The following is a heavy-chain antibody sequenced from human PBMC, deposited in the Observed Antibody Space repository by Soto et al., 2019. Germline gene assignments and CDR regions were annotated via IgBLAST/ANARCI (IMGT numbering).Heavy chain of an antibody. Sequence: ASVKVSCKASGYTFTGQYMHWVRQAPGQGLEWVGWINPDSGDTKYAQKFQGRVTMTRDTSISTVYMELSRLKSDDTAVYYCARDRGNMVAIFHHYYGMDVWGQGTTVTVSS. CDR2: INPDSGDT. CDR1: GYTFTGQY. CDR3: ARDRGNMVAIFHHYYGMDV. V-gene: IGHV1-2*02. J-gene: IGHJ6*02. D-gene: IGHD3-3*02.